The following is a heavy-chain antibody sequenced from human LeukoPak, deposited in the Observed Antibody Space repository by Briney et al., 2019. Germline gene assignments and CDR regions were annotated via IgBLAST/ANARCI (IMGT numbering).Heavy chain of an antibody. V-gene: IGHV3-9*01. CDR3: TKDQNFDSSGSSLDY. Sequence: GGSLRLSCAASGFTFDDYAMHWVRQTPGKGLEWVSSINWNSGGIAYADSVKGRFTISRDNAKNTLYLQMNSLRPEDTAFYYCTKDQNFDSSGSSLDYWGQGTLVTVSS. CDR1: GFTFDDYA. CDR2: INWNSGGI. D-gene: IGHD3-22*01. J-gene: IGHJ4*02.